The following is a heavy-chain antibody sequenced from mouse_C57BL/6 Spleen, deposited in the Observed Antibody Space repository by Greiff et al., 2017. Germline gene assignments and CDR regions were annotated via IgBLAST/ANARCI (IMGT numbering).Heavy chain of an antibody. Sequence: QVQLQQSGAELVRPGASVTLSCKASGYTFTDYEMHWVKQTPVHGLEWIGAIDPETGGTAYNQKFKGKAILTADKSSSTAYMELRSLTSEDSAVXYCTREGHYYGSTHFDDWGQGTTLTVAS. CDR2: IDPETGGT. CDR3: TREGHYYGSTHFDD. CDR1: GYTFTDYE. J-gene: IGHJ2*01. V-gene: IGHV1-15*01. D-gene: IGHD1-1*01.